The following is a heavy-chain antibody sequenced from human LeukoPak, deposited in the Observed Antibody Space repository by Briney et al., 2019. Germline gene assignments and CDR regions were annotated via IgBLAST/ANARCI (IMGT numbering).Heavy chain of an antibody. CDR3: GRDIRFDY. V-gene: IGHV4-59*01. Sequence: PSETLSLTCSVSGGSMSNFYWSWIRQSPGKELEWIGSIYYSGNTNYNPSLKSRVTMSVDTSKSQFSLRLNSVTAADTAVYYCGRDIRFDYWGQGTLVTVSS. CDR2: IYYSGNT. CDR1: GGSMSNFY. J-gene: IGHJ4*02.